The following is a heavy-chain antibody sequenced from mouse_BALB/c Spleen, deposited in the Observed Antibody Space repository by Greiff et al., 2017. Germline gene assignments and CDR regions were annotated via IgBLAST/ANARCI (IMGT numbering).Heavy chain of an antibody. CDR2: INPNNGGT. Sequence: VQLQQSGPELVKPGASVKIPCKASGYTFTDYNMDWVKQSHGKSLEWIGDINPNNGGTIYNQKFKGKATLTVDTSSSTAYMELRSLTSEDTAVYYCAREDSYDGYYVGAMDDWGEGTSVTVSS. J-gene: IGHJ4*01. CDR3: AREDSYDGYYVGAMDD. D-gene: IGHD2-3*01. V-gene: IGHV1-18*01. CDR1: GYTFTDYN.